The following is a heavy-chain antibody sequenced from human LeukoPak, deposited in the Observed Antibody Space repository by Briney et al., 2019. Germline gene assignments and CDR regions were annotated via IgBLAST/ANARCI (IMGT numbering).Heavy chain of an antibody. CDR3: AREPGATSSY. Sequence: KASETLSLTCTVSGGSISSYYWSWIRQPPGKGLEWIGYIYYSGSTNYNPSLKSRVTISVDTSKNQFSLKLSSVTAADTAVYYCAREPGATSSYWGQGTLVTVSS. V-gene: IGHV4-59*12. J-gene: IGHJ4*02. D-gene: IGHD1-26*01. CDR1: GGSISSYY. CDR2: IYYSGST.